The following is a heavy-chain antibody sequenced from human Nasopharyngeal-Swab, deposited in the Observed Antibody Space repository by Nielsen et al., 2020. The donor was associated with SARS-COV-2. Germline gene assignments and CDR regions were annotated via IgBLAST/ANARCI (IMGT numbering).Heavy chain of an antibody. CDR1: SYTFTSYG. V-gene: IGHV1-18*01. CDR3: ASWDGFSLYYGMDV. Sequence: ASVKVSCKASSYTFTSYGISWVRQAPGQGLEWMGWISAYNGNTNYAQKFQGRVTMTRDTSTSTVYMELSSLRSEDTAVYYCASWDGFSLYYGMDVWGQGTTVTVSS. CDR2: ISAYNGNT. D-gene: IGHD3-3*01. J-gene: IGHJ6*02.